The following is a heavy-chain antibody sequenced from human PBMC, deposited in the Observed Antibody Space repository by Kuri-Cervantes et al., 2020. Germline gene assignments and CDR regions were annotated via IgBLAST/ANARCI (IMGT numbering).Heavy chain of an antibody. Sequence: ASVKVSCKASGYTFTSYDINWVRQATGQGLEWMGWMNPNSGNTGYAQKFQGRVTITADESTSTAYMELSSLRSEDTAVYYCAREVNEGLEWSPGWFDPWGQGTLVTVSS. CDR3: AREVNEGLEWSPGWFDP. J-gene: IGHJ5*02. D-gene: IGHD3-3*01. CDR1: GYTFTSYD. CDR2: MNPNSGNT. V-gene: IGHV1-8*01.